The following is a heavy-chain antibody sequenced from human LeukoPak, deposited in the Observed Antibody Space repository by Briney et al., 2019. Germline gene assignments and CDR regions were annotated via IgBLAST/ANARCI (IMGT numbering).Heavy chain of an antibody. V-gene: IGHV3-7*05. CDR1: GFTFSSYW. J-gene: IGHJ4*02. CDR2: IKEVGSEK. Sequence: PGESLRLSCAASGFTFSSYWMSWVRQAPGKGLEWAANIKEVGSEKYYVDSVKGRFTISRDNAKNSLYLQMNSLRAEDTAVYYCARSGSMIVADLFDYWGQGTLVTVSA. D-gene: IGHD3-22*01. CDR3: ARSGSMIVADLFDY.